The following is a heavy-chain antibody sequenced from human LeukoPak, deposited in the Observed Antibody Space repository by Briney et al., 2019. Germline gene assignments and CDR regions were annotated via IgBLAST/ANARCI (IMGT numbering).Heavy chain of an antibody. CDR3: ARERTYYYYYMDV. Sequence: GGSLRLSCAASGFTFDDYGMSWVRQAPGKGLEWVSGINWNGGSTSYADSVKGRFTISRDNAKNTLYLQMNSLRAEDTAVYYCARERTYYYYYMDVWGKGTTVTVSS. J-gene: IGHJ6*03. CDR1: GFTFDDYG. CDR2: INWNGGST. V-gene: IGHV3-20*04.